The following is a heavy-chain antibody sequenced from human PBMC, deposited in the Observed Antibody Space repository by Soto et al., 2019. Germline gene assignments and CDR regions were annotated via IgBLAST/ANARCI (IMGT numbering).Heavy chain of an antibody. CDR2: ISAYNGNT. J-gene: IGHJ6*02. Sequence: QVQLVQSGAEVKKPGASVKVSCKASGYTFTSYGISWVRQAPGQGLEWMGWISAYNGNTNYGQKRQGRVTMTTDPSTGTADMGLRSLRSDDTAVYYCARDPRLLWFGEPPRMGYYYGMDVWGQGTTVTVSS. CDR3: ARDPRLLWFGEPPRMGYYYGMDV. V-gene: IGHV1-18*01. D-gene: IGHD3-10*01. CDR1: GYTFTSYG.